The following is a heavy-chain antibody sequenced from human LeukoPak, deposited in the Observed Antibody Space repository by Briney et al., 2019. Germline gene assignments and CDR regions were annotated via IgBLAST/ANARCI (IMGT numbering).Heavy chain of an antibody. J-gene: IGHJ4*02. Sequence: PSETLSHTCTVSIGSINSYYWGWVRQPAGRGLEWIGRIYTTGHADYDPSLQSRVTMSVDTSQKQFSLNLKSVTAADTATYFCARHGYSASHFFLDYWSQGTPVTVSS. CDR2: IYTTGHA. D-gene: IGHD4-17*01. CDR1: IGSINSYY. V-gene: IGHV4-4*07. CDR3: ARHGYSASHFFLDY.